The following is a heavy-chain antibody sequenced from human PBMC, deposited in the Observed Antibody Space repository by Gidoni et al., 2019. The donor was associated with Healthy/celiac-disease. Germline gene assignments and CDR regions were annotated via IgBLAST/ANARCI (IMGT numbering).Heavy chain of an antibody. J-gene: IGHJ4*02. V-gene: IGHV3-30*18. D-gene: IGHD5-18*01. CDR1: GFTFSSYG. CDR3: AKIVDTAMVNFDY. Sequence: QVQLVESGGGVVQPGRSLRLSCAASGFTFSSYGMHWVRQAPGKGLEWVAVISYDGSNKYYADSVKGRFTISRDNSKNTLYLQMNSLRAEDTAVYYCAKIVDTAMVNFDYWGQGTLVTVSS. CDR2: ISYDGSNK.